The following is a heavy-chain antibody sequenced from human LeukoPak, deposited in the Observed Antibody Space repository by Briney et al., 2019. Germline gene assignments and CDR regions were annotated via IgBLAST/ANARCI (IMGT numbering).Heavy chain of an antibody. Sequence: GGSLRLSCAASGFTFSSYSMNWVRQVPGKGLEWVSSISRRSESISYADSVKGRFTISRDNAKSSLYLQMNSLRAEDTAVYYCAVVGALYYFGYWGQGTLVTVSS. CDR1: GFTFSSYS. V-gene: IGHV3-21*06. CDR2: ISRRSESI. D-gene: IGHD1-26*01. CDR3: AVVGALYYFGY. J-gene: IGHJ4*02.